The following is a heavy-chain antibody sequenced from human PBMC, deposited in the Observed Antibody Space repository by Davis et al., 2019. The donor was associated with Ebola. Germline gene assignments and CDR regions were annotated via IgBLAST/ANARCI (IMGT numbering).Heavy chain of an antibody. CDR3: ARAASNLLNDY. CDR1: GYTFTDYA. CDR2: SSTYNGNT. J-gene: IGHJ4*02. V-gene: IGHV1-18*01. D-gene: IGHD3-10*01. Sequence: AASVKVSCKASGYTFTDYAFTWLRQAPGQGLEWMGWSSTYNGNTNYAQKLQGRVTMTTDTSTNTAHMELRSLTTDDTAVYYCARAASNLLNDYWGQGTLVTVSS.